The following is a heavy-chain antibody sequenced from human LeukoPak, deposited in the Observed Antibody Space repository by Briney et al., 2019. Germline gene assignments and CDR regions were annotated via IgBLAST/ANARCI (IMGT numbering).Heavy chain of an antibody. V-gene: IGHV4-34*01. CDR3: ARRYSISSFNWFDP. D-gene: IGHD6-6*01. Sequence: PSETLSLTCAVYGGSFSGYYWSWIRQPPGKGLEWIGEINHSGSTNYNPSLKSRVTISVDTSKNQFSLKLSSVTAADTAVYYCARRYSISSFNWFDPWGQGTLVTVSS. CDR1: GGSFSGYY. CDR2: INHSGST. J-gene: IGHJ5*02.